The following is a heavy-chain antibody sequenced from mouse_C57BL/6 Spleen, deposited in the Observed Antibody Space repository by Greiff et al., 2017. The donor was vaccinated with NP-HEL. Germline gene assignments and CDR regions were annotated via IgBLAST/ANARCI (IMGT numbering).Heavy chain of an antibody. V-gene: IGHV1-82*01. Sequence: VQLQQSGPELVKPGASVKISCKASGYAFSSSWMNWVKQRPGKGLEWIGRIYPGDGDTNYNGKFKGKATLTADKSSSTAYMQLSSLTSEDSAVYFCARYPPYCYGGSHWYFDVWAQGPRSPSPQ. J-gene: IGHJ1*03. CDR1: GYAFSSSW. D-gene: IGHD1-1*01. CDR2: IYPGDGDT. CDR3: ARYPPYCYGGSHWYFDV.